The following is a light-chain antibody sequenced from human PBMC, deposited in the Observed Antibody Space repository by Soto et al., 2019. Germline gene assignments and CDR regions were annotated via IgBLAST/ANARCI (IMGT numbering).Light chain of an antibody. Sequence: EIVMTQSPATLSVSPGERATLSCRASQDVSSKLAWYQQKPGQTPRLLIYGASTRATGIPARFSGSGSGTEFTFTISSLQSEDFAVYYCQQYNNWPPWYTFGQGTKLEIK. J-gene: IGKJ2*01. V-gene: IGKV3-15*01. CDR3: QQYNNWPPWYT. CDR2: GAS. CDR1: QDVSSK.